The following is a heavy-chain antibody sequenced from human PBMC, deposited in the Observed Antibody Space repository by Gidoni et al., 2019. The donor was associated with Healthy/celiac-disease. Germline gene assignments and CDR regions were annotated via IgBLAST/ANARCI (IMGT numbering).Heavy chain of an antibody. V-gene: IGHV1-2*02. CDR3: ARQTARLDWYFDL. CDR2: IHPNSGGT. D-gene: IGHD6-6*01. Sequence: QVQLLQSGAEVKKPGASVKVSCKASGYTFTGYSMHWVRQAPGQGLEWMGWIHPNSGGTNYSQKFQGKVTMTRDTSISTAYMELSRLRSDDTAVYYCARQTARLDWYFDLWGRGTLVTVSS. CDR1: GYTFTGYS. J-gene: IGHJ2*01.